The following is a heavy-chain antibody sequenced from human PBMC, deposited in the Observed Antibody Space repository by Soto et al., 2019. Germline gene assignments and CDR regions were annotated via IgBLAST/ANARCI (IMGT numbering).Heavy chain of an antibody. Sequence: QVQLQESGPGLVKPSGTLSLTCTVSGGSMSSSNWWNWVRQSPGKGLEWIGEAHHSGRTNYNPSLKRRVTISADKSKIHFSLKLSSVTAADKAVYYCARSDATGLDYWGQGTLVTVSS. CDR1: GGSMSSSNW. J-gene: IGHJ4*02. D-gene: IGHD4-17*01. CDR3: ARSDATGLDY. V-gene: IGHV4-4*02. CDR2: AHHSGRT.